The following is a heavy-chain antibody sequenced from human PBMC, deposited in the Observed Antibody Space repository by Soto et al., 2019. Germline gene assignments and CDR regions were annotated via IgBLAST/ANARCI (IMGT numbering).Heavy chain of an antibody. J-gene: IGHJ4*02. D-gene: IGHD3-3*01. CDR2: MNTNTGNT. Sequence: ASVKVSCKXSGYTFTEFDINWVRQAPGQGLEWMGWMNTNTGNTGYAQKFQGRVTMTRDTSISTAYMELRRLRSEDTAVYYCARVVRFFGGHAGYWGQGTLVTVSS. CDR1: GYTFTEFD. V-gene: IGHV1-8*01. CDR3: ARVVRFFGGHAGY.